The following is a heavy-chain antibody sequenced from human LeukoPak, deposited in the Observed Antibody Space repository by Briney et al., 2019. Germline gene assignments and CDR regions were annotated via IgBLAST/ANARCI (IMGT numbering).Heavy chain of an antibody. J-gene: IGHJ4*02. CDR2: MSPKSGGT. V-gene: IGHV1-2*02. CDR3: ARDQSGSYSYFDY. D-gene: IGHD1-26*01. Sequence: GASVKVSCKAYGYTFIDHYIHWVRQAPGQGLEWMGWMSPKSGGTNSVQKFQGRVTMTRDTSISTAYMELSRLRSDDTAVYYCARDQSGSYSYFDYWGQGTRVTVSS. CDR1: GYTFIDHY.